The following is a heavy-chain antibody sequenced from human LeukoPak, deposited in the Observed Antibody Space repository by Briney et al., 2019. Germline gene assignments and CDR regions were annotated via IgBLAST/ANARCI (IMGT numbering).Heavy chain of an antibody. CDR2: INPDGSQK. D-gene: IGHD5-24*01. J-gene: IGHJ4*02. V-gene: IGHV3-7*01. CDR1: GFSFSGSW. CDR3: AARTDRGYNF. Sequence: PGESLRLSCAASGFSFSGSWMNWVRQAPGKGLEWVANINPDGSQKRFVDSVMGRFTMSRDNAKNSLYLQMNSLRSEDTAVFYCAARTDRGYNFWGQGTLVTVSS.